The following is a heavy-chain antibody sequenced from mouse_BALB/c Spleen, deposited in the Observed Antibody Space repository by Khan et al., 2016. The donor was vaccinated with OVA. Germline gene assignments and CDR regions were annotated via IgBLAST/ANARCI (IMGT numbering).Heavy chain of an antibody. V-gene: IGHV5-17*02. CDR1: GFTFTSYG. CDR2: ISSDSNTI. D-gene: IGHD1-1*01. J-gene: IGHJ2*01. CDR3: ATSYFYGYYFDY. Sequence: EVELVESGGGLVQSGGSRKLSCAASGFTFTSYGMLWIRQAPEKGLEWVAYISSDSNTIYYADTVKGRFTISRDNPKNTLFLQMTSLRSGDTAMYFCATSYFYGYYFDYWGQGTTLTVSS.